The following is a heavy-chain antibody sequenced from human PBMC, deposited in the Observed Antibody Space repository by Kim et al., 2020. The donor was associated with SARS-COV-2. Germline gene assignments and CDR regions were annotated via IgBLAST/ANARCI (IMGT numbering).Heavy chain of an antibody. D-gene: IGHD1-20*01. Sequence: GGSLRLSCAASGFTFSSYAMHWVRQAPGKGLEWVAVISYDGSNKYYADSVKGRFTISRDNSKNTLYLQMNSLRAEDTAVYYCARDIGDNWNYYYYGMDVWGQGTTVTVSS. CDR3: ARDIGDNWNYYYYGMDV. J-gene: IGHJ6*02. CDR1: GFTFSSYA. V-gene: IGHV3-30*04. CDR2: ISYDGSNK.